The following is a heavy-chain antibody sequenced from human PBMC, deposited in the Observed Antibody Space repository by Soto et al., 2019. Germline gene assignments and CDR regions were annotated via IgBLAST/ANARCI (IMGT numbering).Heavy chain of an antibody. CDR1: GGSISRSSYY. V-gene: IGHV4-39*01. J-gene: IGHJ2*01. Sequence: QMHLQESGPGLVKPPETLSLTCAVSGGSISRSSYYWGWVRQPPGKGLEWIGSGYSTGTTYYNPSLKSRVSISVDTSDNQFSLTVTSVTAADTAVYYCARHPFWYFDLWGRGSLVSVSS. CDR3: ARHPFWYFDL. CDR2: GYSTGTT.